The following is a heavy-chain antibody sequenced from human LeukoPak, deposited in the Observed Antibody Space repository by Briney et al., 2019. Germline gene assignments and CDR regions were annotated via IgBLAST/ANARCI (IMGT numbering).Heavy chain of an antibody. CDR3: ARGPSPDY. Sequence: SETLSLTCAVYGGSFSGYYWSWIRQPPGKGLEWIGEINHSGSTNYNPSLKSRVTISVDTSKNQFSLKLSSVTAADAAVYYCARGPSPDYWGQGTLVTVSS. V-gene: IGHV4-34*01. CDR2: INHSGST. CDR1: GGSFSGYY. J-gene: IGHJ4*02.